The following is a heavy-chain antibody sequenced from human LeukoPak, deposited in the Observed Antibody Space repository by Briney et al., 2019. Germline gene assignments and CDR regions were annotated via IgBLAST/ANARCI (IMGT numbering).Heavy chain of an antibody. CDR2: INPASGGT. J-gene: IGHJ5*02. V-gene: IGHV1-2*02. CDR3: ARGSHVRPTMKGGNWFDP. CDR1: GYTFSDYY. D-gene: IGHD5-12*01. Sequence: ASVKVSCKASGYTFSDYYMHWVRQAPGQGLEWMGWINPASGGTNSAQKFQGRVTMTGDTSIGTAYMELSRLTSDDTAVYYCARGSHVRPTMKGGNWFDPWGQGTLVTVSS.